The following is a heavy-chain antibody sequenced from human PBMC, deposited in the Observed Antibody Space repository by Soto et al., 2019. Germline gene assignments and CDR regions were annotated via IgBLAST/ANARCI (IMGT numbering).Heavy chain of an antibody. V-gene: IGHV4-31*03. Sequence: QVQLQESGPGLVKPSQTLSLTCTVSGGSISSAGYNWSWIRQHPGKGLEWIGYIYYSGSTYYNPSRKSRVTXPLXXSXYQFSLKLSSVTAADTAVYYCARYGSGSYYPTTFDYWGQGTLVTVSS. J-gene: IGHJ4*02. CDR3: ARYGSGSYYPTTFDY. CDR2: IYYSGST. CDR1: GGSISSAGYN. D-gene: IGHD3-10*01.